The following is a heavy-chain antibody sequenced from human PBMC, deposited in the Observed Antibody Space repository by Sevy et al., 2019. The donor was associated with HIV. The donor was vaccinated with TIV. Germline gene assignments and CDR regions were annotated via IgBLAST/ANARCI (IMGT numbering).Heavy chain of an antibody. Sequence: ASVKVSCKASGYIFTSYGISWVRQAPRQGLEWMGWINGHNGNTNDVQNLQGRVTMTTDTSTNTAYMELRGLRSDDTAVYYCARDGYDGSGYQRGLFDFWGQGTLVTVSS. CDR2: INGHNGNT. J-gene: IGHJ4*02. CDR3: ARDGYDGSGYQRGLFDF. V-gene: IGHV1-18*01. CDR1: GYIFTSYG. D-gene: IGHD3-22*01.